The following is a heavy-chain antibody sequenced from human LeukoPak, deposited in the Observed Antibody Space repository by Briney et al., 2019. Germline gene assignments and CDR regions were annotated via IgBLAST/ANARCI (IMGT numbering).Heavy chain of an antibody. J-gene: IGHJ5*02. Sequence: SETLSLTCTVSGGSISSYYWSWIRQPPGRGLEWIGYIYYSGSTNYNPSLKSRVTISVDTSKNQFSLKLSSVTAADTAVYYCATARDWFDPWGQGTPVTVSS. CDR3: ATARDWFDP. CDR2: IYYSGST. CDR1: GGSISSYY. V-gene: IGHV4-59*01.